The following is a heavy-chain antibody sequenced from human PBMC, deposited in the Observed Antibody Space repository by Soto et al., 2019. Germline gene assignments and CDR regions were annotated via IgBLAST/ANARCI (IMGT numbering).Heavy chain of an antibody. J-gene: IGHJ4*02. CDR1: GFTFSSYW. CDR3: ARDQAMEITGWFGELLYGKNYFDY. D-gene: IGHD3-10*01. CDR2: IKQDGSEK. Sequence: GGSLRLSCAASGFTFSSYWMSWVRQAPGKGLEWVANIKQDGSEKYYVDSVKGRFTISRVNPKNSLYRQMNRLRAEDTAVYYCARDQAMEITGWFGELLYGKNYFDYWGQGTLVTVSS. V-gene: IGHV3-7*05.